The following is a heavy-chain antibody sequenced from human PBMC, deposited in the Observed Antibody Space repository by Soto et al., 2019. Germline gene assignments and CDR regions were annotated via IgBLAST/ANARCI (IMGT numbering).Heavy chain of an antibody. J-gene: IGHJ3*02. Sequence: SETLSLTCTVSGGSISSGGYYWSWIRQHPGKGLEWIGYIYYSGSTYYNPSLKSRVTISVDTSKNQFSLKLSSVTAADTAVYYCARLGCSSTSCYGTNAFDIWGQGTMVTVSS. D-gene: IGHD2-2*01. CDR3: ARLGCSSTSCYGTNAFDI. V-gene: IGHV4-31*03. CDR2: IYYSGST. CDR1: GGSISSGGYY.